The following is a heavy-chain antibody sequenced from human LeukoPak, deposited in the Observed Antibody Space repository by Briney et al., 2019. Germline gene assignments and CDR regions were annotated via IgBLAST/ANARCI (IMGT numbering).Heavy chain of an antibody. J-gene: IGHJ4*02. D-gene: IGHD6-13*01. CDR3: ARSAFLVTAPGLYYFDY. V-gene: IGHV4-4*07. Sequence: SETLSLTCTVSGGSISSYYWSWIRQPAGKGLEWIGHIYNSGSTNYNPSLKGRVTMSVATSKNQFSLHLSSATAADTAVYYCARSAFLVTAPGLYYFDYWGQGTLVAVSS. CDR2: IYNSGST. CDR1: GGSISSYY.